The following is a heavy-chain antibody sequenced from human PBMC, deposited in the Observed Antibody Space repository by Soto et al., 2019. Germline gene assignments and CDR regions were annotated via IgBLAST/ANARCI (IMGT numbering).Heavy chain of an antibody. CDR1: GYTFTSYG. V-gene: IGHV1-18*01. J-gene: IGHJ3*02. D-gene: IGHD1-7*01. CDR3: AIDPNIWSYRPDAFDI. CDR2: ISAYNGNT. Sequence: ASVKVSCKASGYTFTSYGISWVRQAPGQGLEWMGWISAYNGNTNYAQKLQGRVTMTTDTSTSTAYMELRSLRSDDTAVYYCAIDPNIWSYRPDAFDIWGQGTMVTLSS.